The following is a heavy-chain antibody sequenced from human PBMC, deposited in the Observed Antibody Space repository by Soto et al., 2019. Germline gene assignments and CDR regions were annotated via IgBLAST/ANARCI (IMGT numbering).Heavy chain of an antibody. D-gene: IGHD4-4*01. J-gene: IGHJ6*02. CDR1: GYSFTSYW. CDR3: ALSTDYYYYYGLDV. CDR2: IDPSDSYT. V-gene: IGHV5-10-1*01. Sequence: GESLKISCKGSGYSFTSYWISWVRQMPGKGLEWMGRIDPSDSYTNYSPSFQDHVTISADKSISTAYLQWSSLKASDTAMYYCALSTDYYYYYGLDVWGQGTTVTV.